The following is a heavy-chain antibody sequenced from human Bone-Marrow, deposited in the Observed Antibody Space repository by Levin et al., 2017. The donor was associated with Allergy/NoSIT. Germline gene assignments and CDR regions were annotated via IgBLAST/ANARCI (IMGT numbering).Heavy chain of an antibody. J-gene: IGHJ4*02. D-gene: IGHD6-6*01. V-gene: IGHV3-7*01. Sequence: GGSLRLSCAASGFTFSSFWMSWVRQAPGKGLEWVANIKQDGSEQYYLDSVRGRFTISRDNAENSLYLQMNSLRVEDTSVYYGAKTSRSSMDPDYWGQGTLVTVSS. CDR3: AKTSRSSMDPDY. CDR2: IKQDGSEQ. CDR1: GFTFSSFW.